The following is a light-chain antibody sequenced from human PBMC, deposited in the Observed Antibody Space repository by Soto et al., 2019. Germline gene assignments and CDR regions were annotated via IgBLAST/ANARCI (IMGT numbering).Light chain of an antibody. Sequence: SYELTQPPSVSVAPGKTARITCGGNNIGSKSVHWYQQKPGQAPVLVIYYDSDRPSGIPERFSGSNSWNTATLTISRVEAGDEADYYCQVWDSSSDPLVFGGGTKLTVL. CDR2: YDS. CDR1: NIGSKS. V-gene: IGLV3-21*04. CDR3: QVWDSSSDPLV. J-gene: IGLJ2*01.